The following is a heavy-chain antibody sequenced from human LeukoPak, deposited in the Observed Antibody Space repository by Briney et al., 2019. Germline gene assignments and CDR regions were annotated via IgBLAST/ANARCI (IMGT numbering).Heavy chain of an antibody. V-gene: IGHV1-69*05. CDR1: GGTFSSYA. CDR3: ARGYCSSTSCRNYYYYYMDV. Sequence: SVKVSCKASGGTFSSYAISWVRQAPGQGLEWIGGIIPIFGTANYAQKFQGRVTITTDESTSTAYMELSSLRSEDTAVYYCARGYCSSTSCRNYYYYYMDVWGKGTTVTVSS. D-gene: IGHD2-2*01. J-gene: IGHJ6*03. CDR2: IIPIFGTA.